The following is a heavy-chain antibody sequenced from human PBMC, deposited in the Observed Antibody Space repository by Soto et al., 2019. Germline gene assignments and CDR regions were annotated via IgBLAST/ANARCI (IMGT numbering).Heavy chain of an antibody. D-gene: IGHD2-2*01. CDR2: ISAYNGNT. V-gene: IGHV1-18*01. Sequence: QVQLVQSGAEVKKPGASVKVSCKASGYTFTSYGISWVRQAPGQGLEGMGWISAYNGNTNYAQKLQGRVTMTTDTSPSTGDMELRSLRSDDTAVYYCARGIHSSSTSCYHWFDPWGQGTLVTVSS. CDR1: GYTFTSYG. CDR3: ARGIHSSSTSCYHWFDP. J-gene: IGHJ5*02.